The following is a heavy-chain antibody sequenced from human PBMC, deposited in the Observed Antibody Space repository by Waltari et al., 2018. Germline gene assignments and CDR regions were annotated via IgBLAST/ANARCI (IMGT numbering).Heavy chain of an antibody. CDR3: ATRGMGIHPFDY. V-gene: IGHV1-24*01. D-gene: IGHD5-18*01. Sequence: QVQLVQSGAEVKKPGASVKVSCKVSGYNPTELSMHCVRQAPGKGLEWMGGVDPEDGETIYAQKFQGRVTMTEDTSTDTAYMELSSLRSEDTAVYYCATRGMGIHPFDYWGQGTLVTVSS. J-gene: IGHJ4*02. CDR1: GYNPTELS. CDR2: VDPEDGET.